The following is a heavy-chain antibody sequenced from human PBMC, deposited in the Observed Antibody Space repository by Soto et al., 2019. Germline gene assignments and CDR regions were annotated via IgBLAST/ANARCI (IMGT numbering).Heavy chain of an antibody. D-gene: IGHD6-13*01. J-gene: IGHJ5*02. CDR2: IYYSGST. V-gene: IGHV4-59*01. CDR3: ASASIAAAGTGWFDP. CDR1: GGSISSYY. Sequence: SETLSLTCTVSGGSISSYYWSWIRQPPGKGLEWIGYIYYSGSTNYNPSLKSRVTTSVDTSKNQFSLKLSSVTAADTAVYYCASASIAAAGTGWFDPWGQGTLVTVSS.